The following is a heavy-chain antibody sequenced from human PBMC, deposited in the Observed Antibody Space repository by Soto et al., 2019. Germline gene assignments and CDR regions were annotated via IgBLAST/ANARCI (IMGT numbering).Heavy chain of an antibody. Sequence: QVQLQESGPRLVEASQTLSLTCTVSNASITSSGYYWSWVRQPPGKRLEWIGYIYHSGSTFYSPSLQSRLTMSVDTSKNQFSLKLRSASAADTAVYHCARMSGTYYGPDYWGQGTLVTVSS. CDR3: ARMSGTYYGPDY. J-gene: IGHJ4*02. D-gene: IGHD1-26*01. CDR2: IYHSGST. CDR1: NASITSSGYY. V-gene: IGHV4-31*03.